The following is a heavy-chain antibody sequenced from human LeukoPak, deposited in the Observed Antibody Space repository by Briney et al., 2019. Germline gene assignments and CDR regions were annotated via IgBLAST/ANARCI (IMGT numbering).Heavy chain of an antibody. D-gene: IGHD3-3*01. J-gene: IGHJ5*02. CDR3: ASALKIFWFDP. CDR1: GYSISSGYY. CDR2: IYHSGST. V-gene: IGHV4-38-2*01. Sequence: PSETLSLTCAVSGYSISSGYYWGWIRQPPEKGLEWIGSIYHSGSTYYNPSLKSRVTISVDTSENQFSLKLSSVTAADTAVYYCASALKIFWFDPWGQGTLVTVSS.